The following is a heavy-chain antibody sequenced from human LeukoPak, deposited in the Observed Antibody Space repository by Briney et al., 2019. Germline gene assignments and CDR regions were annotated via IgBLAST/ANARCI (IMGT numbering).Heavy chain of an antibody. D-gene: IGHD5-24*01. Sequence: GGSLRLSCAASGFTFSSYSMNWVRPAPGKGLEWVSSISSSSSYIYYADSVKGRFTISRDNAKNSLYLQMNSLRAEDTAVYYCARGGNLAADGFDYWGQGTLVTVSS. V-gene: IGHV3-21*01. CDR3: ARGGNLAADGFDY. CDR1: GFTFSSYS. CDR2: ISSSSSYI. J-gene: IGHJ4*02.